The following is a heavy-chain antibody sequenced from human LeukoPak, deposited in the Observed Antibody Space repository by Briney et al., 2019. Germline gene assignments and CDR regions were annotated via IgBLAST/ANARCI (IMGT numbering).Heavy chain of an antibody. CDR3: ASKFDDYGDYVSAFDI. Sequence: PSETLSLTCAVYGGSFSGYYWSWIRQPPGKGLEWIGEINHSGSTNYNPSLKSRVTISVDTSKNQFSLKLSSVTAADTAVYYCASKFDDYGDYVSAFDIWGQGTMVTVSS. CDR1: GGSFSGYY. V-gene: IGHV4-34*01. CDR2: INHSGST. J-gene: IGHJ3*02. D-gene: IGHD4-17*01.